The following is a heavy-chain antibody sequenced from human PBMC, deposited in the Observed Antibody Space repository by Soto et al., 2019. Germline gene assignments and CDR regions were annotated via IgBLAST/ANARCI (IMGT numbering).Heavy chain of an antibody. CDR1: VYTFTNFV. Sequence: ASGKVSCKASVYTFTNFVISWVRQAPGQGLEWMGWISAYNGNTNYAQNFQGRVTMTTDTSTSTAYMELRSLRSDDTAVYYCARVGTPIDYWGQGTLVTVSS. CDR2: ISAYNGNT. J-gene: IGHJ4*02. D-gene: IGHD7-27*01. V-gene: IGHV1-18*01. CDR3: ARVGTPIDY.